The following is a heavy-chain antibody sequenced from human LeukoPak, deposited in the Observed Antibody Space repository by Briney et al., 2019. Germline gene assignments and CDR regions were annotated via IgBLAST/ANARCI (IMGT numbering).Heavy chain of an antibody. Sequence: ASVKVSCKASGYTFTTYAMHWVRQAPGQRLEWMGWINAGNGNTKYSQKFQGRVTITRNTSASTAYMELSSLRSEDTAVYYCARALQIVVVPAAIGYWGQGTLVTVSS. CDR3: ARALQIVVVPAAIGY. CDR1: GYTFTTYA. CDR2: INAGNGNT. V-gene: IGHV1-3*01. D-gene: IGHD2-2*01. J-gene: IGHJ4*02.